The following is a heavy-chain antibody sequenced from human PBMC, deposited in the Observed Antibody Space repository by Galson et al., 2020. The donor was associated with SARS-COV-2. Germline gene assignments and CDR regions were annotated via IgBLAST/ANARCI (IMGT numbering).Heavy chain of an antibody. CDR1: GGTFSSYA. CDR3: ARGYWNYYYYYMDV. D-gene: IGHD1-20*01. CDR2: NIPIFGTA. Sequence: SVTVSCKASGGTFSSYAISWVRQAPGQGLAWLGGNIPIFGTANYAQKFQGRVTITADESTSTAYMELSSLRSEDTAVYYCARGYWNYYYYYMDVWGKGTTVTVSS. J-gene: IGHJ6*03. V-gene: IGHV1-69*13.